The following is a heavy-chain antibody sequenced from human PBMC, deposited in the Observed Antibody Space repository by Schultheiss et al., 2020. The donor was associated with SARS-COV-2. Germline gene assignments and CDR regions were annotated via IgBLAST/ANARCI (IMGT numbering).Heavy chain of an antibody. CDR2: ISGSGGST. CDR1: GFTFSSYA. D-gene: IGHD6-13*01. CDR3: AKSNDRIAAASVDF. V-gene: IGHV3-23*01. J-gene: IGHJ4*02. Sequence: GGSLRLSCAASGFTFSSYAMSWVRQAPGKGLVWVSAISGSGGSTYYADSVKGRFTISRDNSKNMLYLQMNSLRAEDTAVYYCAKSNDRIAAASVDFWGLGTLVTVSS.